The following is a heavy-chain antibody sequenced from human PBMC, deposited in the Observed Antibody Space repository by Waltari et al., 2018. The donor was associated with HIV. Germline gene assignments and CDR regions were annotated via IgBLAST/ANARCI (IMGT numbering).Heavy chain of an antibody. V-gene: IGHV4-38-2*02. Sequence: QVQLQESGPGLVKPSETLSLTCAVSGYSISSGYYWGWIRQPPGKGLEWIGSFYLSGSTYYNPSLKSRVTISVDTSKNQFSLKLSSVIAADTAVYYCAREVYSGYDRGIDYWGQGTLVTVSS. D-gene: IGHD5-12*01. CDR2: FYLSGST. CDR3: AREVYSGYDRGIDY. CDR1: GYSISSGYY. J-gene: IGHJ4*02.